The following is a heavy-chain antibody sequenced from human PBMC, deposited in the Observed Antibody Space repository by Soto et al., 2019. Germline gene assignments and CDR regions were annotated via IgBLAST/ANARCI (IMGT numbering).Heavy chain of an antibody. V-gene: IGHV3-23*01. J-gene: IGHJ5*02. CDR2: ISGSGAMT. D-gene: IGHD5-12*01. Sequence: VGSLRLSCAASVFTFDSYAMTWVRLTPGKGLEWVSTISGSGAMTCHADSVKGRFTVSRDNSRNTLYLQMNGLSAEDTAIYYCAKNFGYSYTSDMGDTWGQGTLVTVSS. CDR1: VFTFDSYA. CDR3: AKNFGYSYTSDMGDT.